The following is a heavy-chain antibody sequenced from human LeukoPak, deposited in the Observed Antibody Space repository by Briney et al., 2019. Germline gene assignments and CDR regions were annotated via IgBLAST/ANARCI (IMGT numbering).Heavy chain of an antibody. D-gene: IGHD6-19*01. V-gene: IGHV4-59*01. CDR1: GGSISSYY. J-gene: IGHJ4*02. CDR2: IYYSGST. Sequence: SETLSLTCTVSGGSISSYYWSWIRQPPGKGLEWIGYIYYSGSTNYNPSLKSRVTISVDTSKNQFSLKLSSVTAADTAVYYCARDEPGYSSGWYGSDYWGQGTLVTVPS. CDR3: ARDEPGYSSGWYGSDY.